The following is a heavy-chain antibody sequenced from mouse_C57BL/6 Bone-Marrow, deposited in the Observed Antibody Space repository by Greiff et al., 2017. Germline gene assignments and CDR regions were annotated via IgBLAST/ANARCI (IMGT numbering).Heavy chain of an antibody. V-gene: IGHV5-9*01. D-gene: IGHD1-1*01. Sequence: EVQRVESGGGLVKPGGSLKLSCAASGFTFSSYTMSWVRQTPGKRLQWVAAISGGGGNTYYPDSVKGRFPISRDNDKNILYLQMSRLRSEDTALYYCSRQVTTVLATKYFDVWGTGTTVTVSS. CDR2: ISGGGGNT. J-gene: IGHJ1*03. CDR3: SRQVTTVLATKYFDV. CDR1: GFTFSSYT.